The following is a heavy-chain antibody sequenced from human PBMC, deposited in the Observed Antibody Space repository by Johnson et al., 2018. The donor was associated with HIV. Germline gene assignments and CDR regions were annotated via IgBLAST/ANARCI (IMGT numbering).Heavy chain of an antibody. Sequence: VQLVESGGGLVQPGGSLRLSCAASGFTFSSYDMHWVRQATGKGLEWVSAIGTAGDTYYPGSVKGRFTISRDNAKNSLYLRMNSLRAEDTAVYYCARDNEVTNAFDIWGQGTMVTVSS. CDR2: IGTAGDT. D-gene: IGHD4-11*01. V-gene: IGHV3-13*01. CDR1: GFTFSSYD. CDR3: ARDNEVTNAFDI. J-gene: IGHJ3*02.